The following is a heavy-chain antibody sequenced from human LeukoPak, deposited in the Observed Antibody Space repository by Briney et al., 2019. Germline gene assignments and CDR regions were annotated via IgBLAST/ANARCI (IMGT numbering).Heavy chain of an antibody. V-gene: IGHV1-18*01. J-gene: IGHJ6*02. CDR2: ISAYNGNT. CDR1: GYTFTSYG. D-gene: IGHD3-10*01. CDR3: ARVIMVRGVIGVPYGMDV. Sequence: GASVKVSCKASGYTFTSYGISWVRQAPGQGLEWMGWISAYNGNTNYAQKLQGRVTMTTDTSTSTAYMELRSPRSDDTAVYYCARVIMVRGVIGVPYGMDVWGQGTTVTVSS.